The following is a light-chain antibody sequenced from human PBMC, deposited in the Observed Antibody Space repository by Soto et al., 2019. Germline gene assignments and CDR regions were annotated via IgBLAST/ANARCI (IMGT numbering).Light chain of an antibody. CDR1: SSDVGGYNY. CDR2: DVS. J-gene: IGLJ3*02. V-gene: IGLV2-14*01. Sequence: QSALTQAASVSGSPGQSINISCTGTSSDVGGYNYVSWYQQHPGKAPKLMIYDVSNRPSGVSNRFSGSKSGNTASLTISGLQAEDEADYYCSSYTISSTWVFGGGTKVTVL. CDR3: SSYTISSTWV.